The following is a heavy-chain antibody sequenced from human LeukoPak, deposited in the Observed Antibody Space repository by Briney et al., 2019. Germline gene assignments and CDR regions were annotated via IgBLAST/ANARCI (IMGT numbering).Heavy chain of an antibody. CDR3: ARGGKYDDAFDI. D-gene: IGHD3-3*01. V-gene: IGHV4-59*01. CDR2: IYSSGST. CDR1: GGSISSYY. J-gene: IGHJ3*02. Sequence: SETLYLTCTVSGGSISSYYWSWIRQPPGKGLQWIGYIYSSGSTNYNPSFKSRVTISVDTSRNQFSLKLSSVTAADTAMYYCARGGKYDDAFDIWGQGTMVTVSS.